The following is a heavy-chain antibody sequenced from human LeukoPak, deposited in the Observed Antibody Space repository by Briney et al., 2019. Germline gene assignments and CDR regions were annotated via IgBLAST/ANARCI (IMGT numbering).Heavy chain of an antibody. CDR3: AGQSRDGDYIAKLFDY. D-gene: IGHD4-17*01. Sequence: SETLSLTCTVSGGSLSNYYWSWIRQPPGKGLEWIGYIYYSGSINYNPSLKSRVTISVDMSKNQFSLQLSSVTAADTDVYYCAGQSRDGDYIAKLFDYWGQGTLVTVSS. CDR1: GGSLSNYY. J-gene: IGHJ4*02. V-gene: IGHV4-59*08. CDR2: IYYSGSI.